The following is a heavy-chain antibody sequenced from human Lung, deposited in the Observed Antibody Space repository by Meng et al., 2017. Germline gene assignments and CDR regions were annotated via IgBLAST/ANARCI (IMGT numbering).Heavy chain of an antibody. Sequence: LRLSVTLTLTCVVSGGSFGEYDWSWNRQPPGRGREWMGESKHSGSTNYNPSLESRATISVNTSQINLSMKLISVTAADSAVYYCARGPTTMAHDVDYWCQGTLVTVSS. J-gene: IGHJ4*02. V-gene: IGHV4-34*01. D-gene: IGHD4-11*01. CDR3: ARGPTTMAHDVDY. CDR1: GGSFGEYD. CDR2: SKHSGST.